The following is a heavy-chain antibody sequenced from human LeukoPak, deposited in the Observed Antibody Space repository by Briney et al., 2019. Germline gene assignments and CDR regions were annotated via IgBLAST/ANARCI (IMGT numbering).Heavy chain of an antibody. Sequence: GGSLRLSCAASGFTFSTYSMNWVRQAPGKGLEWVSSISRSTSYIYYADSVKGRFTISRDNAKKSLYLQMNSLRAEDTAVYYCARDYAKLGYCSGSSCPDAFDVWGQGTMVTVSS. CDR2: ISRSTSYI. J-gene: IGHJ3*01. CDR3: ARDYAKLGYCSGSSCPDAFDV. CDR1: GFTFSTYS. V-gene: IGHV3-21*01. D-gene: IGHD2-2*03.